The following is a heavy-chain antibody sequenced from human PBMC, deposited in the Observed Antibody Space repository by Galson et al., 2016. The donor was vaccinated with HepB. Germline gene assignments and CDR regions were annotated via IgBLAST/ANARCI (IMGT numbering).Heavy chain of an antibody. V-gene: IGHV4-34*01. CDR1: GESFSSYS. D-gene: IGHD3-16*01. Sequence: SETLSLTCSVSGESFSSYSWTWIRQLPGKGLEWIGEIYHSGSTHYTPSLKSRVTISVDTSNNQLSLKLNSVTATDTAVYFCASNNSDYEGALDVWGQGTTVTVS. CDR2: IYHSGST. CDR3: ASNNSDYEGALDV. J-gene: IGHJ6*02.